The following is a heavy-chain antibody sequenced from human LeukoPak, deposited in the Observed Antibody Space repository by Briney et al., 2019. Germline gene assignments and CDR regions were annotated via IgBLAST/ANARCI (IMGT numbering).Heavy chain of an antibody. CDR2: ISGSGGST. D-gene: IGHD6-19*01. V-gene: IGHV3-23*01. J-gene: IGHJ4*02. CDR1: GFTFNSYA. Sequence: GGSLRLSCAASGFTFNSYAMSWVRQAPGKGLEWVSAISGSGGSTYYADSVKGRFTISRDNSKNTLYLQMNSLRAEDTAVYYCAMRGIAVPGMAHWGQGTLVTVSS. CDR3: AMRGIAVPGMAH.